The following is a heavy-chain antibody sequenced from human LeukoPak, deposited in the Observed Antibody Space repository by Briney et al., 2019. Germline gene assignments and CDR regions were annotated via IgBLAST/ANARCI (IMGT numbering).Heavy chain of an antibody. V-gene: IGHV3-30-3*01. Sequence: GGSLRLSCAASGFTFSSYAMHWVRQAPGKGLEWVAVISYDGSNKYYADSVKGRLTISRDNSKNTLYLQMNSLRAEDTAVYYCARCYSSGWSYYFDYWGQGTLVTVSS. D-gene: IGHD6-19*01. CDR1: GFTFSSYA. CDR3: ARCYSSGWSYYFDY. J-gene: IGHJ4*02. CDR2: ISYDGSNK.